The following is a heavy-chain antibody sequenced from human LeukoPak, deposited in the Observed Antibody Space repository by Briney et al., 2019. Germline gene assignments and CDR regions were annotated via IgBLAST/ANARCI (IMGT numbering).Heavy chain of an antibody. D-gene: IGHD3-10*01. CDR1: GGSISSYY. J-gene: IGHJ3*02. Sequence: SETLSLTCTVSGGSISSYYWSWIRQPPGKGLEWIGYIYYSGGTNYNPSLKSRVTISVDTSKNQFSLKLSSVTAADTAVYYCARGGGSGSRYGAFDIWGQGTMVTVSS. CDR2: IYYSGGT. CDR3: ARGGGSGSRYGAFDI. V-gene: IGHV4-59*01.